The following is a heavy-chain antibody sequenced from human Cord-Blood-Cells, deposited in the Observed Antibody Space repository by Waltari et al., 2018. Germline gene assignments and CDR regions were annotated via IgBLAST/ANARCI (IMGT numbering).Heavy chain of an antibody. V-gene: IGHV4-61*09. CDR3: ASYSNYFDY. J-gene: IGHJ4*02. Sequence: QVQLQESGPGLVKPSQTLSLTCTVSGGSISSGSYYWSWIRQPAGKGLEWIGYCYTSGDTNYSPYLKSRGNISVDTSKTQFSLNLSSVTAADTAVYYCASYSNYFDYWGQGTLVTVSS. D-gene: IGHD4-4*01. CDR2: CYTSGDT. CDR1: GGSISSGSYY.